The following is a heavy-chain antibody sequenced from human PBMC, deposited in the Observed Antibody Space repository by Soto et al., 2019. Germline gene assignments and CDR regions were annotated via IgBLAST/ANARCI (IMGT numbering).Heavy chain of an antibody. V-gene: IGHV3-23*01. CDR3: AKDGVAHIPLYTSGSSYDH. D-gene: IGHD3-22*01. Sequence: GGSLRLSCAASGFIFSSYAMSWVRQAPGKGLEWVSAISGSDGSTYYADSVKGRFTISRDNSRNTLYLQMNSLRAEDTAVYYCAKDGVAHIPLYTSGSSYDHWGQGTLVPSPQ. J-gene: IGHJ4*02. CDR2: ISGSDGST. CDR1: GFIFSSYA.